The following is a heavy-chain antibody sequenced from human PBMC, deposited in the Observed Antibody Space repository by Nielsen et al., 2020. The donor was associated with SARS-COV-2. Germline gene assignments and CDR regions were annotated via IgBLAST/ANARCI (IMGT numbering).Heavy chain of an antibody. Sequence: GGSLRLSCAASGFTFSTYGMHWVRQAPGKGLEWVSVIWYDGSNTYYADSVKGRFTISRDNSKNTLYLQMNSLRAEDTAVYYCAKGDIVDPYYYYGMDVWGQGTTVTVSS. CDR3: AKGDIVDPYYYYGMDV. D-gene: IGHD5-12*01. J-gene: IGHJ6*02. V-gene: IGHV3-30*02. CDR2: IWYDGSNT. CDR1: GFTFSTYG.